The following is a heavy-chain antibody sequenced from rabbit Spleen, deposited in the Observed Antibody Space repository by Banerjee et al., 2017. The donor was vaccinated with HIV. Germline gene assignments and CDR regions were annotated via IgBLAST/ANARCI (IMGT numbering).Heavy chain of an antibody. CDR2: IYTGSSGDT. CDR3: ARETNSGWGVVSFYFNL. J-gene: IGHJ4*01. Sequence: QEQLVESGGDLVKPGASLTLTCTASGFSFSSGYYMCWVRQAPGKGLEWIACIYTGSSGDTYYASWAKGRFTISKTSSTTVTLQMTSLTAADTATYFCARETNSGWGVVSFYFNLWGPGTLVTVS. CDR1: GFSFSSGYY. V-gene: IGHV1S45*01. D-gene: IGHD4-1*01.